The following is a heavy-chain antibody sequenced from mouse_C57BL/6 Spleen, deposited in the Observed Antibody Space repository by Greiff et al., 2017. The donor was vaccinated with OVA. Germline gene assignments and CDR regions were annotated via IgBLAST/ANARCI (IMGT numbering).Heavy chain of an antibody. CDR1: GYAFSSSW. D-gene: IGHD1-1*01. CDR2: IYPGDGDT. V-gene: IGHV1-82*01. CDR3: ARGDYYYGSSYEDV. J-gene: IGHJ1*03. Sequence: QVQLQQSGPELVKPGASVKISCKASGYAFSSSWMNWVKQRPGKGLEWIGRIYPGDGDTNYNGKFKGKATLTADKSSSTAYMQLSSLTSEDSAVYFCARGDYYYGSSYEDVWGTGTTVTVSS.